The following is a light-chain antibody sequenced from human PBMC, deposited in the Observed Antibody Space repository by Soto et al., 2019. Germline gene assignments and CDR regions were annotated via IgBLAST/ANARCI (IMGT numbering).Light chain of an antibody. CDR1: SSDVGNDNF. CDR2: EVS. V-gene: IGLV2-14*01. Sequence: QSALTQPASVSGSPGQSITISCTGTSSDVGNDNFVSWYQHHPGKAPKLIIYEVSYRPSGVSHRFSGSKSGNTASLTISGSLSEDQADYYCSSYSTIYPLVLVFGNGTKVTVL. J-gene: IGLJ1*01. CDR3: SSYSTIYPLVLV.